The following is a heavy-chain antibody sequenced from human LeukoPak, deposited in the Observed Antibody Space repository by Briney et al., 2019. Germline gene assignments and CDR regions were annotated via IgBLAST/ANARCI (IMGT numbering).Heavy chain of an antibody. Sequence: ASVKVSCKASGYTFTGYYMHWVRQAPGQGLEWMGWINPNSGGTNYAQKFQGRVTMTRDTSISTAYMELSRLRSDDTAVYYCARDSGSSGWYSGYYYYYYMDVWGKGTTVTVSS. J-gene: IGHJ6*03. D-gene: IGHD6-19*01. V-gene: IGHV1-2*02. CDR2: INPNSGGT. CDR1: GYTFTGYY. CDR3: ARDSGSSGWYSGYYYYYYMDV.